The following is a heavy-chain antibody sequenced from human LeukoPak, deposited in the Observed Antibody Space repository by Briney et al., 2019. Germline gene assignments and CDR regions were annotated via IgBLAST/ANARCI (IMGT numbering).Heavy chain of an antibody. J-gene: IGHJ1*01. D-gene: IGHD1-1*01. CDR3: ARGAIRGSPGLERYSSNPQRPPGYFQH. CDR1: GGSISSSSYY. V-gene: IGHV4-39*01. CDR2: IYYIGTT. Sequence: KPSETLSLTCTVSGGSISSSSYYWGWVRQPPGKGLEWIGSIYYIGTTHYDPSLESRVALSVDTSKNQFSLKLSSVTAADTAVYYCARGAIRGSPGLERYSSNPQRPPGYFQHWGQGTLVTVSS.